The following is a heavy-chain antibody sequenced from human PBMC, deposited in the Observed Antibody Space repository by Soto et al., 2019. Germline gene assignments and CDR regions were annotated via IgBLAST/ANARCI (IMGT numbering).Heavy chain of an antibody. CDR3: AKDIALAGQRMKYYFDY. CDR1: GFTFSSDG. Sequence: QVQLVESGGGVVQPGRSLRLSCAASGFTFSSDGMHWVRQAPGKGLEWVAVISYDGSNKYYADSVKGRFTISRDNSKNTLYLQMNSLRAEDTAVYYCAKDIALAGQRMKYYFDYWGQGTLVTVSS. CDR2: ISYDGSNK. V-gene: IGHV3-30*18. J-gene: IGHJ4*02. D-gene: IGHD6-19*01.